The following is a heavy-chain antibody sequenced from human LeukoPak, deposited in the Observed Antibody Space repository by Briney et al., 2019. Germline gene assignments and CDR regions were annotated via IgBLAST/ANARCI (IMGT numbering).Heavy chain of an antibody. Sequence: PSETLSLTCTVSGGSISSSSYYWRWIRQPPGKGLEWIGSIYYSGSTYYNPSLKSRVTISVDTSKNQFSLKLSSVTAADTAVYYCASAQDPSEPFDYWGQGTLVTVSS. CDR2: IYYSGST. D-gene: IGHD3-3*01. J-gene: IGHJ4*02. CDR1: GGSISSSSYY. V-gene: IGHV4-39*01. CDR3: ASAQDPSEPFDY.